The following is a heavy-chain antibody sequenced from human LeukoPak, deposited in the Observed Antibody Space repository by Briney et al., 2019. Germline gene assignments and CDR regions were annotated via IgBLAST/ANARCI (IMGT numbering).Heavy chain of an antibody. Sequence: LGESLKTPCQGSGYSFTSYWIGGVRQLHGKGLGWVGIIYSGDADTRYSPSFQGQVTISADKSISTAYLQWSSLKASDTAMYYWARHDGMATTSPFAYWGQGTLVTVSS. D-gene: IGHD5-24*01. V-gene: IGHV5-51*01. CDR3: ARHDGMATTSPFAY. CDR1: GYSFTSYW. J-gene: IGHJ4*02. CDR2: IYSGDADT.